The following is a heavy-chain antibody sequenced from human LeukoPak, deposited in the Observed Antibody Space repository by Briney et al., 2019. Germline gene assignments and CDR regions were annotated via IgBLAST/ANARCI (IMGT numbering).Heavy chain of an antibody. V-gene: IGHV3-23*01. Sequence: GGSLRLSCAASGFTFSTFAMSWVRQAPGKGLEWVSLTSGSGDNTFHADSVQGRFTISRDNSKNTLFLQMSSLRAEDTAVYYCAAHCSGGSCSRHGVDYWGQGTLVTVSS. CDR2: TSGSGDNT. CDR1: GFTFSTFA. D-gene: IGHD2-15*01. J-gene: IGHJ4*02. CDR3: AAHCSGGSCSRHGVDY.